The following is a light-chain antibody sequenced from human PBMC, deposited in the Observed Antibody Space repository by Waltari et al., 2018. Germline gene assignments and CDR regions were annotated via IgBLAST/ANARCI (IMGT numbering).Light chain of an antibody. CDR2: GAS. CDR1: QSVGRS. CDR3: QHYVRLPAT. V-gene: IGKV3-20*01. J-gene: IGKJ1*01. Sequence: EIVLTQSPGPLSLTPGEGAALSCRASQSVGRSLAWYQQKPGQAPRLLIYGASNRATGIPDRFSGSGSGTDFSLTISRLEPEDFAVFYCQHYVRLPATFGQGTKVEIK.